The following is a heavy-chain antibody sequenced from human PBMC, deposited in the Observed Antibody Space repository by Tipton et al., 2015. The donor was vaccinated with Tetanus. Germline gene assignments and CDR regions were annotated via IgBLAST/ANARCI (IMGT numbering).Heavy chain of an antibody. D-gene: IGHD1-26*01. CDR2: IYYTALT. V-gene: IGHV4-31*03. Sequence: TLSLTCNVSGASINAGGYLWTWVRQHSGKGLEWIGNIYYTALTSYTPSLSGRVTISVDTSTNQFSLSLTSVTAADTAVYYCARGLPREPWYFDYWGQGMQVPVSS. J-gene: IGHJ4*02. CDR1: GASINAGGYL. CDR3: ARGLPREPWYFDY.